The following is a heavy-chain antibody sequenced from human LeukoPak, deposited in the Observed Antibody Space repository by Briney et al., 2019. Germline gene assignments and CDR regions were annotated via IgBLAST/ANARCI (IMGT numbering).Heavy chain of an antibody. V-gene: IGHV3-30*18. CDR3: AKDSRYCSSTSCYGRYYYYGMDV. CDR1: GFTFSSYG. Sequence: GGSLRLSCAASGFTFSSYGMHWVRQAPGKGLEWVAVISYDGSNKYYADSVKGRFTISRDNSKNTLYLQMNSLRAEDTAVYYCAKDSRYCSSTSCYGRYYYYGMDVWGQGTTVTVSS. CDR2: ISYDGSNK. J-gene: IGHJ6*02. D-gene: IGHD2-2*01.